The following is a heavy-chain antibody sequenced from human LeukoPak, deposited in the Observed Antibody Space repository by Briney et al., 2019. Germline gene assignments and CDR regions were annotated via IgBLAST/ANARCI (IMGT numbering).Heavy chain of an antibody. V-gene: IGHV4-31*03. D-gene: IGHD6-13*01. CDR1: GGSISSGGYY. CDR2: IYYGGST. CDR3: ARVGYSSSWYVSY. Sequence: SQTLSLTCTVSGGSISSGGYYWSWIRQHPGKGLEWIGYIYYGGSTYYNPSLKSRVTTSVDTSKNQFSLKLSSVTAADTAVYYCARVGYSSSWYVSYWGQGTLVTVSS. J-gene: IGHJ4*02.